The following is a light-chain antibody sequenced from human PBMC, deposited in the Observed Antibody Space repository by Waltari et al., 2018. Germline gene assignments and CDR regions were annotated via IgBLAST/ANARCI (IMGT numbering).Light chain of an antibody. CDR1: QVGGNY. J-gene: IGLJ3*02. CDR2: QDS. CDR3: QAWDSSTLWV. V-gene: IGLV3-1*01. Sequence: SYELTQPPSVSVSPGQTASITCSGAQVGGNYACWYQQKPGQSPVLVIYQDSKRPSGIPERFSGSNAGNTATLTISGTQAMDEADYYCQAWDSSTLWVFGGGTKLTVL.